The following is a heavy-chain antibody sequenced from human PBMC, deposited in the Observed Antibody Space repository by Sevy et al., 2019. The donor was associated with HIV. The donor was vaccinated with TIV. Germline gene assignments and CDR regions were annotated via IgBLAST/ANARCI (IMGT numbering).Heavy chain of an antibody. CDR2: IWYDGNNK. CDR3: ARGIMITFGGVQQIDY. Sequence: GGSLRLSCAASGFPFSSYGMHWVRQAPGKGLEWVALIWYDGNNKNYADSVKGRFTISRDNSKNTVFLQMNSLRGEDTGVYYCARGIMITFGGVQQIDYWGQGTLVTVSS. J-gene: IGHJ4*02. V-gene: IGHV3-33*01. D-gene: IGHD3-16*01. CDR1: GFPFSSYG.